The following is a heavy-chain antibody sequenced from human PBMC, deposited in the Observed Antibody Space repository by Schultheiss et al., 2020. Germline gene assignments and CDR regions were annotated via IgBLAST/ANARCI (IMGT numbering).Heavy chain of an antibody. J-gene: IGHJ4*02. CDR3: ARGGRGMDV. CDR1: GFTFSSYA. CDR2: IWYDESNK. V-gene: IGHV3-33*08. Sequence: GGSLRLSCAASGFTFSSYAMSWVRQAPGKGLEWVAIIWYDESNKYYADSVRGRFSISRDTSKNTVYLQMNGLRAEDTAVYYCARGGRGMDVWGQGTLVTVSS. D-gene: IGHD1-14*01.